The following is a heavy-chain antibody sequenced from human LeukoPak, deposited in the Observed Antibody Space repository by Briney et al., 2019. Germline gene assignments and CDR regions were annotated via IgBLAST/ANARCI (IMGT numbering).Heavy chain of an antibody. CDR2: MNPNSGNT. CDR3: ARSETDIGYCISPSCKPGMDV. J-gene: IGHJ6*02. D-gene: IGHD2-2*01. Sequence: GASVKVSCKASGYTFTSYDINWVRQATGQGLEWMGWMNPNSGNTGYAQKFQGRVTMTRNTSISTAYMELGSLRAEDTAVYYCARSETDIGYCISPSCKPGMDVWGQGTTVTVS. CDR1: GYTFTSYD. V-gene: IGHV1-8*01.